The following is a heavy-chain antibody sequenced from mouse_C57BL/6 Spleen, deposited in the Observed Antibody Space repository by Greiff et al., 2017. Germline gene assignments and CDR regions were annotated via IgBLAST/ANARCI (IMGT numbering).Heavy chain of an antibody. V-gene: IGHV1-64*01. D-gene: IGHD4-1*01. Sequence: VQLQQPGAELVKPGASVKLSCKASGYTFTSYWMHWVKQRPGQGLEWIGMIHPSSGSTNYNEKFKSQATLTVDKSSSTAYMQLSRLTSEGSSVYHCARELGRGDAMDYWGQGTSVTVSS. J-gene: IGHJ4*01. CDR2: IHPSSGST. CDR1: GYTFTSYW. CDR3: ARELGRGDAMDY.